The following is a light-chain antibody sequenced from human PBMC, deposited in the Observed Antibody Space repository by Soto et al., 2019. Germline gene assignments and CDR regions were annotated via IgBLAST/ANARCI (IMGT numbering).Light chain of an antibody. Sequence: QSALTQPASVSGSPGQSITISCTGISSDGDDYKDVSWYQQHPGKAPKLMIYEVTYRPSGVSNRFSGSKSGNTSSLTISGLQAEDEADYYCGSYTSTSNVFGTGTKLTVL. J-gene: IGLJ1*01. V-gene: IGLV2-14*01. CDR2: EVT. CDR1: SSDGDDYKD. CDR3: GSYTSTSNV.